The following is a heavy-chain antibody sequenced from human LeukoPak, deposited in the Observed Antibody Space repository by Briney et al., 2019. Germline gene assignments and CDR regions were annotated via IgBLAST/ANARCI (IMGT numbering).Heavy chain of an antibody. J-gene: IGHJ3*01. CDR2: IGYDGSNE. Sequence: GGSLRLSCTASGSTFSTYGMHWVRQAPGKGLEWVAVIGYDGSNEYDADSVKGRFTISRDNSKNMMYLQMNSLRAEDTAVYYCARDRFMVRGVMVGTCDLWGQGTMVTVSS. D-gene: IGHD3-10*01. CDR1: GSTFSTYG. V-gene: IGHV3-33*01. CDR3: ARDRFMVRGVMVGTCDL.